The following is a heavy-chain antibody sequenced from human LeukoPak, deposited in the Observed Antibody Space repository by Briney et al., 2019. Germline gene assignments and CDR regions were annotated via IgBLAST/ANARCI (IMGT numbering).Heavy chain of an antibody. J-gene: IGHJ4*02. V-gene: IGHV5-51*01. CDR1: GYSFTSYW. CDR3: ALLRYYYDSMSFDY. Sequence: GESLKISCKGFGYSFTSYWIAWVRQMPGKGLEWMGIIYPGDSDTRYSPSFQGQVAISGDKSISTVYLQWSSLKASDTAMYYCALLRYYYDSMSFDYWGQGTLVTVSS. CDR2: IYPGDSDT. D-gene: IGHD3-22*01.